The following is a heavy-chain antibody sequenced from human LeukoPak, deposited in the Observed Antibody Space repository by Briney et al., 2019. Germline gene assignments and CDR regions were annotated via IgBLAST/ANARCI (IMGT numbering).Heavy chain of an antibody. CDR2: ISSSGSYI. V-gene: IGHV3-21*01. Sequence: GGSLRLSCAASGFTFSSYNMNWVRQAPGKGLEWVSSISSSGSYIYYADSMKGRFTISRDNAKNSLYLQMNSLRAEDTAVYYCATSLRTGGIFDYRGQGTLVTVSS. J-gene: IGHJ4*02. D-gene: IGHD2-15*01. CDR1: GFTFSSYN. CDR3: ATSLRTGGIFDY.